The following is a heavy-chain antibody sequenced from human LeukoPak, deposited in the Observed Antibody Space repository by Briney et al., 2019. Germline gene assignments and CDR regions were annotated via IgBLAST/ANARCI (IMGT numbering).Heavy chain of an antibody. CDR1: GYTFTDYY. J-gene: IGHJ5*02. D-gene: IGHD3-22*01. V-gene: IGHV1-69-2*01. CDR2: VDPEDGET. CDR3: ATDLSHSSGYHNNWFDP. Sequence: ASVKISCKVSGYTFTDYYMHWVQQAPGKGLEWMGLVDPEDGETIYAEKFQGRVTITADTSTDTAYMELSSLRSEDTAVYYCATDLSHSSGYHNNWFDPWGQGTLGTVSS.